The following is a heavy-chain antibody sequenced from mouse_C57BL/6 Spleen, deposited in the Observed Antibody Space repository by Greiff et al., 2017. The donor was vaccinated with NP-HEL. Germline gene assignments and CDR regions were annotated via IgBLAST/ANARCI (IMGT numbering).Heavy chain of an antibody. CDR1: GFTFSSYA. V-gene: IGHV5-4*03. CDR3: ARGLLVDY. D-gene: IGHD1-1*01. Sequence: EVKLVESGGGLVKPGGSLKLSCAASGFTFSSYAMSWVRQTPEKRLEWVATISDGGSYTYYPDNVKGRFTISRDNAKNNLYLQMSHLKSEDTAMYYCARGLLVDYWGQGTTLTVSS. J-gene: IGHJ2*01. CDR2: ISDGGSYT.